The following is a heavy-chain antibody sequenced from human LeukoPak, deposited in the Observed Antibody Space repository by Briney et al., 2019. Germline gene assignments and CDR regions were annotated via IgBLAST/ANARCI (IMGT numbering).Heavy chain of an antibody. Sequence: ASVKVSCKASGYTFTGYYMHWVRQAPGQGLEWMGRINPNSGGTNYAQKFQGRVAMTRDTSISTAYMELSRLRSDDTAVYYCASSPYYCSSTSCYTYAFDIWGQGTMVTVSS. V-gene: IGHV1-2*06. D-gene: IGHD2-2*02. CDR3: ASSPYYCSSTSCYTYAFDI. CDR1: GYTFTGYY. CDR2: INPNSGGT. J-gene: IGHJ3*02.